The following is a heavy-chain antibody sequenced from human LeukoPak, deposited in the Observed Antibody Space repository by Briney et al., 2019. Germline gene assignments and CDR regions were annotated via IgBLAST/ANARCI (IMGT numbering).Heavy chain of an antibody. V-gene: IGHV3-30-3*01. CDR3: ARIDRVVDY. J-gene: IGHJ4*02. CDR1: GFTFSSYA. Sequence: GGSLRLSCAASGFTFSSYAMHWVRQAPGKGLEWVAVISYDGSNKYYADSVKGRFTISRDNSKNTLYLQMNSLRAEDTAVYYCARIDRVVDYWGQGTLVTVSS. CDR2: ISYDGSNK. D-gene: IGHD3-22*01.